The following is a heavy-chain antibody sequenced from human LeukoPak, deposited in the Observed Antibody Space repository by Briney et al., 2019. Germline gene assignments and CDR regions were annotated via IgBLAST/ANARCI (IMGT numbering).Heavy chain of an antibody. CDR1: GFIFSSYS. J-gene: IGHJ4*02. D-gene: IGHD6-19*01. V-gene: IGHV3-53*01. Sequence: GGSLRLSCAASGFIFSSYSMNWVRQAPGRGLEWVSVIYSGGSTYYADSLKGRFTISRDNSKNTLYLQMNSLRAEDTAVYYCAKRNPYSSGWYPFDFWSQGTLVTVSS. CDR3: AKRNPYSSGWYPFDF. CDR2: IYSGGST.